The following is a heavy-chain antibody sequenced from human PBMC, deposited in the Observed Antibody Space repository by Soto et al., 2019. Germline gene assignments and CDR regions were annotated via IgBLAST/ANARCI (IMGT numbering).Heavy chain of an antibody. D-gene: IGHD6-13*01. CDR3: ARDRTAAGPSNWLDP. CDR2: IYPSGST. Sequence: SGTLTLTCTVSGGSISYYYWSWIRQSAGKGLEWIGRIYPSGSTNYNPSLKGRVTMSVDTSNNQFSLNLGSVTAADTAVYYCARDRTAAGPSNWLDPWGQGTLVTVSS. V-gene: IGHV4-4*07. J-gene: IGHJ5*02. CDR1: GGSISYYY.